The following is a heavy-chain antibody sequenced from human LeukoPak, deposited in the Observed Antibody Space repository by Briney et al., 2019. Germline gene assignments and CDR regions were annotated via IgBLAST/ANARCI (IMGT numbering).Heavy chain of an antibody. J-gene: IGHJ5*02. D-gene: IGHD3-22*01. CDR1: GGSLSGFY. CDR3: ARASSYDSVTRYDPAWFGP. V-gene: IGHV4-34*01. CDR2: INHSGST. Sequence: IPSETLSLTCAVYGGSLSGFYWSWIRQPPGKGLEWIGEINHSGSTNHNPSLKSRVTMSMDTSKKQLSLRVTSVTAADTAVYYCARASSYDSVTRYDPAWFGPWGQGTLVTVSS.